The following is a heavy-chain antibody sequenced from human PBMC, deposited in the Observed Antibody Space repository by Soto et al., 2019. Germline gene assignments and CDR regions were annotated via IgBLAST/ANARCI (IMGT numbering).Heavy chain of an antibody. J-gene: IGHJ4*02. Sequence: EVQLVESGGGLVKPGGSLRLSCATSGFTLSIYTMNWVRQAPGKGLEWVSSISSSGAYLHYADSVEGRFTISRDDARSLVYLQMDNLRVDDTAVYYCAREGNYHEFWGQGTLVTVSS. CDR3: AREGNYHEF. CDR1: GFTLSIYT. CDR2: ISSSGAYL. V-gene: IGHV3-21*06. D-gene: IGHD1-7*01.